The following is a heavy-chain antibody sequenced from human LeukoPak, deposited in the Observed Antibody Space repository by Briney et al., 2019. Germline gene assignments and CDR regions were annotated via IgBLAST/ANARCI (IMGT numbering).Heavy chain of an antibody. CDR2: ISSSGSTI. D-gene: IGHD3-10*01. J-gene: IGHJ4*02. CDR3: ARPLPYYYGSGSYLPGDY. CDR1: GFTFSDYY. V-gene: IGHV3-11*04. Sequence: PGGSLRLSCAASGFTFSDYYMSWIRQAPGKGLEWVSYISSSGSTIYYAGSVKGRFTISRDNAKNSLYLQMNSLRAEDTAVYYCARPLPYYYGSGSYLPGDYWGQGTLVTVSS.